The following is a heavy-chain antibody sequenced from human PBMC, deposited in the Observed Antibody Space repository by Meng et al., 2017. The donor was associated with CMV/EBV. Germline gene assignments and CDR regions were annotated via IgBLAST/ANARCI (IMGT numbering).Heavy chain of an antibody. D-gene: IGHD3-10*01. CDR3: ARGRHSYYYGSGSWGMDV. J-gene: IGHJ6*02. V-gene: IGHV4-39*07. CDR2: IYYSGST. Sequence: GSLRLSCTVSGGSISSSSYYWGWIRQPPGKGLEWIGSIYYSGSTYYNPSLKSRVTISVDTSKNQFSLNLSSVTAADTAVYYCARGRHSYYYGSGSWGMDVWGQGTTVTVSS. CDR1: GGSISSSSYY.